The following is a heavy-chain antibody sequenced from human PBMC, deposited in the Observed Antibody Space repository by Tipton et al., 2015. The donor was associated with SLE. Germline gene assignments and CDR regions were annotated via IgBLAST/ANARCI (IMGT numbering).Heavy chain of an antibody. Sequence: TLSLTCIVSGGSISSDYWSWIWQPPGKGLEWIGYIYYSGSTYYNPSLKSRVTISVDTSKNQFSPKLSSVTAADTAVYYCASQLELSYFDYWGQGTLVTVSS. CDR1: GGSISSDY. J-gene: IGHJ4*02. V-gene: IGHV4-59*04. D-gene: IGHD1-1*01. CDR3: ASQLELSYFDY. CDR2: IYYSGST.